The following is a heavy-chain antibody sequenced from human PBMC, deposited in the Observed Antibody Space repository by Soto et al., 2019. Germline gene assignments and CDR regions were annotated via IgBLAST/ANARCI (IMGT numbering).Heavy chain of an antibody. CDR2: IRSKTNGVTP. Sequence: GSLRLSCTASGFTFGDYAMSWVRQAPGKGLEWVGFIRSKTNGVTPEYAASVKGRFTISRDDSKSIAYLQMNSLKTEDTAVYYCTRDSCSGGGCYWVRYFELWGQGT. V-gene: IGHV3-49*04. CDR3: TRDSCSGGGCYWVRYFEL. D-gene: IGHD2-15*01. J-gene: IGHJ4*02. CDR1: GFTFGDYA.